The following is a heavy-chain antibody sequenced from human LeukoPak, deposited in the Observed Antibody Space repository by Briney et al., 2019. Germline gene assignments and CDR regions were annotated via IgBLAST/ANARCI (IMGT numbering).Heavy chain of an antibody. CDR2: ISSSSSYI. Sequence: GSLRLSCAASGFTFSSYSMNWVRQAPGKGLEWVSSISSSSSYIYYADSVKGRFTISRDNAKNSLYLQMNSLRAEDTAVYYCARKSNSSSAHDYWGQGTLVTVSS. CDR1: GFTFSSYS. J-gene: IGHJ4*02. CDR3: ARKSNSSSAHDY. D-gene: IGHD6-13*01. V-gene: IGHV3-21*01.